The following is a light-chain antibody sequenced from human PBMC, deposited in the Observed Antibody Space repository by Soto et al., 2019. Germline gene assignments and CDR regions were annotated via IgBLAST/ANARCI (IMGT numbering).Light chain of an antibody. CDR1: SSDVGSYDL. Sequence: QPALTQPASVSGSPGQSITISCTGTSSDVGSYDLVSWYQQHPGNAPKLMIYEVSKRPSGVSDRFSGSKSGNTASLTISGLQADDEADYYCCSYATTTLFGGGTKLTVL. CDR2: EVS. V-gene: IGLV2-23*02. CDR3: CSYATTTL. J-gene: IGLJ2*01.